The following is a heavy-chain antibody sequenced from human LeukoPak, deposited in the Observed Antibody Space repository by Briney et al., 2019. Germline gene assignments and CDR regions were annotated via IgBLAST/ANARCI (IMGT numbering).Heavy chain of an antibody. J-gene: IGHJ4*02. CDR1: GFTFSYFS. CDR2: ISGSGGST. D-gene: IGHD2-2*01. Sequence: GALRLSCAASGFTFSYFSMNWVRQAPGKGLEWVSAISGSGGSTYYADSVEGRFTISRDNSKNTLYLQMNSLRAEDTAVYYCASTLLYCSSTSCDDYWGQGTLVTVSS. CDR3: ASTLLYCSSTSCDDY. V-gene: IGHV3-23*01.